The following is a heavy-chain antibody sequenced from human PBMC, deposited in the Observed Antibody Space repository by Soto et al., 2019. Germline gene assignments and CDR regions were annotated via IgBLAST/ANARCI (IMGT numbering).Heavy chain of an antibody. CDR1: GGSIISYY. CDR2: IYTSGST. CDR3: ARTNYDILTGYSFDY. D-gene: IGHD3-9*01. Sequence: SETLSLTCTVSGGSIISYYWSWIRQPAGKGLEWIGRIYTSGSTNYNPSLKSRVTMSVDTSKNQFSLKLSSVTAADTAVYYCARTNYDILTGYSFDYWGQGTLVTVSS. V-gene: IGHV4-4*07. J-gene: IGHJ4*02.